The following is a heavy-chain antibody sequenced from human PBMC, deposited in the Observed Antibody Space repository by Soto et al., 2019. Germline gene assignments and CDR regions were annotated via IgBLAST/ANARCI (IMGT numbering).Heavy chain of an antibody. V-gene: IGHV3-15*01. D-gene: IGHD2-2*01. CDR2: IKSSIKGGTT. Sequence: PGGSLRLSCEASGFTFSDAWMNWVRLAPGKGLEWVGRIKSSIKGGTTDYAALVKGRFSISRDDSRNTLYLQMNSLEIEDTAVYYCTAEPLGYCSGNTCYAYLQKWGPGTMIVVRFDYWGHGTLVTVSS. CDR1: GFTFSDAW. J-gene: IGHJ4*01. CDR3: TAEPLGYCSGNTCYAYLQKWGPGTMIVVRFDY.